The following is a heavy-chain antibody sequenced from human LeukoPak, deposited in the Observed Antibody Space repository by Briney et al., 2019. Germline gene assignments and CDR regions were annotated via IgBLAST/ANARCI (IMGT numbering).Heavy chain of an antibody. V-gene: IGHV4-34*01. CDR1: GGSFSGYY. CDR2: INHSGST. Sequence: SETLSLTCAVYGGSFSGYYWSWIRQPPGKGLEWIGEINHSGSTNYNPSLKSRVTMSIDTSKNQFSLNLSSVTAADTAIYFCARLIYSNGFDFWGQGTLVTVSS. D-gene: IGHD6-19*01. J-gene: IGHJ4*02. CDR3: ARLIYSNGFDF.